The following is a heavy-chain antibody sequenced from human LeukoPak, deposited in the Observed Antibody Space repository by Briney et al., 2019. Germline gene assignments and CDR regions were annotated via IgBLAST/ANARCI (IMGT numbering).Heavy chain of an antibody. CDR1: GYTFPNYD. J-gene: IGHJ4*02. D-gene: IGHD1-26*01. Sequence: ASVKLSCKASGYTFPNYDINWVRPAPRQGLEWVGWMNANSGNTGYAQKFQGRVPMTKNTSINTAYMELSSLRSEDTAVYYCASGPAWEGHHYYSDYWGQGTLVTVSS. V-gene: IGHV1-8*01. CDR2: MNANSGNT. CDR3: ASGPAWEGHHYYSDY.